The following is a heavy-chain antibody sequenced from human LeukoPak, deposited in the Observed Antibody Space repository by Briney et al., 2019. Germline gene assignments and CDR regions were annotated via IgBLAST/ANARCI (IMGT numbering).Heavy chain of an antibody. D-gene: IGHD2-15*01. V-gene: IGHV3-23*01. Sequence: GGSLRLSCAASGFTFSSYAMSWVRQAPGKGLGWVSAISGSGGSTYYADSVKGRFTISRDNSKNTLYLQMNSLRAEDTAVYYCAKVAVLGYCSGGSCPDYWGQGTLVTVSS. J-gene: IGHJ4*02. CDR2: ISGSGGST. CDR3: AKVAVLGYCSGGSCPDY. CDR1: GFTFSSYA.